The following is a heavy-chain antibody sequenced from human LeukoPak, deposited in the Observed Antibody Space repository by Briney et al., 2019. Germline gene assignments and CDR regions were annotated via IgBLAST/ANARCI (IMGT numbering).Heavy chain of an antibody. V-gene: IGHV4-59*01. CDR1: GGSISSYY. CDR3: ARDSYNWNDRGMDV. D-gene: IGHD1-20*01. CDR2: IYYSGST. J-gene: IGHJ6*02. Sequence: PSETLSLTCTVSGGSISSYYWSWIRQPPGKGLEWIGYIYYSGSTNYNPSLKSRVTISVDTSKNQFSLKLSSVTAADTAVYYCARDSYNWNDRGMDVWGQGTTVTVSS.